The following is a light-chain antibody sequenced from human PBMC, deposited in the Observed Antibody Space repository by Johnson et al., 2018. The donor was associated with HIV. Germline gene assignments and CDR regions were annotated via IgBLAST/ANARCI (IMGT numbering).Light chain of an antibody. CDR1: SSNIGNNY. V-gene: IGLV1-51*01. J-gene: IGLJ1*01. Sequence: QSVLTQPPSVSAAPGQKVTISCSGSSSNIGNNYVSWYQQLPGTAPKLLIYDNNKRPSGIPDRFSGSKSGTSATLGITGRQTGDEADYYCGTWDSSLSAGVLGTGTKVTVL. CDR2: DNN. CDR3: GTWDSSLSAGV.